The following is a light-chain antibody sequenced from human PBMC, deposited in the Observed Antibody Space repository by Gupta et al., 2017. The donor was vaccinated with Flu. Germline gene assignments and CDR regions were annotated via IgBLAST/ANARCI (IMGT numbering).Light chain of an antibody. Sequence: EIVLTQSPGTLSLSPGERATLSCRASQSVSSSYLAWYQQKPGQAPRLLIYGASSRATGIPERFSGSGSGTDFTLTISRREPEDFAVYYCQQDGSSPSITFGQGTRLEIK. J-gene: IGKJ5*01. CDR1: QSVSSSY. V-gene: IGKV3-20*01. CDR3: QQDGSSPSIT. CDR2: GAS.